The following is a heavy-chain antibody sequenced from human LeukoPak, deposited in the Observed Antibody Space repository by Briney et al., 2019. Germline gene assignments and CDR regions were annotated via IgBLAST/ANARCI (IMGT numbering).Heavy chain of an antibody. Sequence: PGGSLRLSCAASGFTFNNYGVHWVRQAPGKGLEWVAVIWSDGSNKYYADSVKGRFTISRDNSKNMLYLQMNSLRAEDTAVYYCARALFAGAFYGMDVWGQGTTVTVSS. CDR2: IWSDGSNK. V-gene: IGHV3-33*01. J-gene: IGHJ6*02. CDR1: GFTFNNYG. D-gene: IGHD3-10*01. CDR3: ARALFAGAFYGMDV.